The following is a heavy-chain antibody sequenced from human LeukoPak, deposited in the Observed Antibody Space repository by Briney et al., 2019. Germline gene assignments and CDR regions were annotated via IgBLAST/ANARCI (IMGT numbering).Heavy chain of an antibody. CDR3: AKDFYFDSGGHYGD. Sequence: GGSLRLSCAASGFTFNNYAMTWVRQAPGKGLEWVAALSGSGGSTYYAASVKDRFTISRDNSKNTLYLQMSSLRAEDTAVYYCAKDFYFDSGGHYGDWGQGTLVTVSS. V-gene: IGHV3-23*01. J-gene: IGHJ4*02. CDR2: LSGSGGST. D-gene: IGHD3-22*01. CDR1: GFTFNNYA.